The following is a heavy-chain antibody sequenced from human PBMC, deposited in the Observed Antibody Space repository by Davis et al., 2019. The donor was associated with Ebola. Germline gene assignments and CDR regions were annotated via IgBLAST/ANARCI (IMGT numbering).Heavy chain of an antibody. J-gene: IGHJ6*02. CDR2: IFYTGST. V-gene: IGHV4-59*11. D-gene: IGHD2/OR15-2a*01. CDR1: RGSISSHF. CDR3: ARQPRSTRSPEYSHGLDV. Sequence: PSETLSLTCAASRGSISSHFWSWIRQSPGQGLEWIGSIFYTGSTNLNPSLRSRVTLSVDRPKNQFSLNLTSVTAADTAVYFCARQPRSTRSPEYSHGLDVWGQGTTVVVSS.